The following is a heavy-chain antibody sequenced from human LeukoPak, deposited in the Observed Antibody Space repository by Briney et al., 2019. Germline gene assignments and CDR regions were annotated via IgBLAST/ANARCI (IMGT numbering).Heavy chain of an antibody. CDR3: ARGRLRFPPNWFDP. V-gene: IGHV1-18*01. CDR2: ISAYNGNT. D-gene: IGHD3-3*01. Sequence: ASVKVSCKASGYTFTSYVISWVRQAPARGVEGVGWISAYNGNTNHAQKLQGRVPMTTDTSTSTAYMDLRSLRSDDTAVYYCARGRLRFPPNWFDPWGQGTLVTVSS. J-gene: IGHJ5*02. CDR1: GYTFTSYV.